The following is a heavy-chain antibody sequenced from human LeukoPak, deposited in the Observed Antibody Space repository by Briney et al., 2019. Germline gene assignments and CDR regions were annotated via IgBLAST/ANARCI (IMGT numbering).Heavy chain of an antibody. Sequence: PSETLSLTCAVYGGSFSGYYWSWIRQPPGKGLEWIGYIYYSGSTNYNPSLKSRVTISVDTSKNQFSLKLSSVTAADTAVYYCARVRGYYDSSGYPNYYYYGMDVWGQGTTVTVSS. CDR2: IYYSGST. J-gene: IGHJ6*02. CDR3: ARVRGYYDSSGYPNYYYYGMDV. V-gene: IGHV4-59*01. CDR1: GGSFSGYY. D-gene: IGHD3-22*01.